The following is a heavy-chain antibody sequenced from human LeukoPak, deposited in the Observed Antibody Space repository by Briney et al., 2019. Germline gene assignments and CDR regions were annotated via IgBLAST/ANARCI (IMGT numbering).Heavy chain of an antibody. J-gene: IGHJ6*03. CDR3: ARARSGDYCSAGSCPYYYYMDV. D-gene: IGHD2-15*01. CDR2: IYYSGST. CDR1: GVSITSGDYY. V-gene: IGHV4-31*03. Sequence: SETLSLTCTVSGVSITSGDYYRSWVRQLPGKGLEWIGFIYYSGSTYHNLSLKSRLTLSVDTSKSQFSLKLSSLTAADTAVYYCARARSGDYCSAGSCPYYYYMDVWGRGTPVTVSS.